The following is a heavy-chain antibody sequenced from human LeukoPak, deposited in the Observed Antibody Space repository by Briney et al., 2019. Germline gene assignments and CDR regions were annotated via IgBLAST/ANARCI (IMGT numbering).Heavy chain of an antibody. D-gene: IGHD1-26*01. V-gene: IGHV4-61*02. Sequence: PSETLSLTCTVSGDSISSGRYYWSWVRQPAGKELEWIGRIYTSGKTDYNPYTPSLKSRVTVSLETSKNQLSLFLTSVTAADTAMYYCARSFSGSYYFEYWGQGTLVTVSS. J-gene: IGHJ4*02. CDR3: ARSFSGSYYFEY. CDR2: IYTSGKT. CDR1: GDSISSGRYY.